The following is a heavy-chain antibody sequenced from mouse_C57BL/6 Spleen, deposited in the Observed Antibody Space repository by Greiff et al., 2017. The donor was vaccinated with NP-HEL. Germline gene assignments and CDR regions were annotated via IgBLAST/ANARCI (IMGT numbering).Heavy chain of an antibody. J-gene: IGHJ2*01. CDR2: INPNNGGT. V-gene: IGHV1-26*01. D-gene: IGHD2-2*01. Sequence: VQLQQSGPELVKPGASVKISCKASGYTFTDYYMNWVKQSHGKSLEWIGDINPNNGGTSYNQKFKGKATLTVDKSSSTAYMELRSLTSEDSAVYYCARLWLRPRYFDYWGQGTTLTVSS. CDR3: ARLWLRPRYFDY. CDR1: GYTFTDYY.